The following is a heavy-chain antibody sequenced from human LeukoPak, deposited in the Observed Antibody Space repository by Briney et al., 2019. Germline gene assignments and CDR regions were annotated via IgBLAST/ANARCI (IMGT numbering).Heavy chain of an antibody. Sequence: PGGSLRLSCAASGFTFSSYSMNWVRQAPGKGLEWVSYISSSSSPIYYAYSVKGRFTISRDNAKNSLYLQMNSLRAEDTAVYYCRIDGDGYNADYWGQGTLVTVSS. CDR1: GFTFSSYS. CDR3: RIDGDGYNADY. CDR2: ISSSSSPI. D-gene: IGHD5-24*01. J-gene: IGHJ4*02. V-gene: IGHV3-48*01.